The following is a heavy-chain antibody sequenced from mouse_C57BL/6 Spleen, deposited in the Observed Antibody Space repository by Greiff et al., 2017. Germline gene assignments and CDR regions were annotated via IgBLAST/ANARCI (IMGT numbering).Heavy chain of an antibody. J-gene: IGHJ2*01. CDR1: GYTFTSYW. D-gene: IGHD3-3*01. CDR2: IDPSDSYT. V-gene: IGHV1-69*01. Sequence: QVQLQQPGAELVMPGASVKLSCKASGYTFTSYWMHWVKQRPGQGLEWIGEIDPSDSYTNYNQKFKGKSTLTVENSSSTAYMQLSSLTSEDSAVYYCARLGGYWGQGTTLTVSS. CDR3: ARLGGY.